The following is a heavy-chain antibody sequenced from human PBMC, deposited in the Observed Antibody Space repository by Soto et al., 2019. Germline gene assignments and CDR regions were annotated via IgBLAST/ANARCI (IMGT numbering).Heavy chain of an antibody. CDR3: ARDQSSRPDDY. D-gene: IGHD6-13*01. CDR1: GYIFKNYG. V-gene: IGHV1-18*01. Sequence: QVQLVQSGAEVKKPGASVKVSCKASGYIFKNYGINWVRQAPGQGLEWMGWISPYNGNTNYAQKLQGRVTMTTDTSTDTGYMELSSLRSDDTAVYYCARDQSSRPDDYWGQGTLVTVSS. CDR2: ISPYNGNT. J-gene: IGHJ4*02.